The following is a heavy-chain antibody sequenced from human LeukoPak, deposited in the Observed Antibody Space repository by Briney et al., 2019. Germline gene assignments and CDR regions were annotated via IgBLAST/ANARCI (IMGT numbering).Heavy chain of an antibody. V-gene: IGHV3-11*01. CDR1: GFTFSDYY. Sequence: GGSLRLSCAASGFTFSDYYMSWIRQAPGKGLEWVSYISSSGSTIYYADSVKGRFTISGDNAKNSLYLQMNSLRAEDTAVYYCARDSSYGDYYYYGMDVWGQGTTVTVSS. CDR3: ARDSSYGDYYYYGMDV. CDR2: ISSSGSTI. J-gene: IGHJ6*02. D-gene: IGHD4-17*01.